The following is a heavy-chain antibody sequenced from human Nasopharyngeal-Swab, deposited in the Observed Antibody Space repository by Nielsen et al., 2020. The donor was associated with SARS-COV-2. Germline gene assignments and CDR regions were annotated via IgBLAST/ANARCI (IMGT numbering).Heavy chain of an antibody. J-gene: IGHJ6*03. CDR1: GFTFGDYA. V-gene: IGHV3-49*04. CDR3: TRSLGIAAAGTLLYYYYYYMDV. CDR2: IRSKAYGGTT. Sequence: GGSLRLSCTASGFTFGDYAMSWVRQAPGKGLEWVGFIRSKAYGGTTEYAASVKGRFPISRDDSKSIAYLQMNSLKTEDTAVYYCTRSLGIAAAGTLLYYYYYYMDVWGKGTTVTVSS. D-gene: IGHD6-13*01.